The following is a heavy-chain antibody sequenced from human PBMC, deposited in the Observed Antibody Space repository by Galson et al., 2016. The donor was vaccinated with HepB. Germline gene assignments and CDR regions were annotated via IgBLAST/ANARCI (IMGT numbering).Heavy chain of an antibody. J-gene: IGHJ6*02. Sequence: SVKVSCKASGGTFSSSAISWVRQAPGQGLEWMGGLIPIFGTANYAQKFQGRVTIIADESTSTDYMELSSLRSEDTALYYCARKAGALWDSSGYSTILSYYYYAMDVWGQGTTVTVSS. CDR2: LIPIFGTA. D-gene: IGHD3-22*01. CDR3: ARKAGALWDSSGYSTILSYYYYAMDV. CDR1: GGTFSSSA. V-gene: IGHV1-69*13.